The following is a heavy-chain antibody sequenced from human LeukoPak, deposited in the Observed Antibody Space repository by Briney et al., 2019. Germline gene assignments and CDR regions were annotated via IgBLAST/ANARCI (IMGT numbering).Heavy chain of an antibody. D-gene: IGHD6-19*01. CDR3: AKTFSSATHFDD. CDR1: GFTFSSYA. CDR2: ISGSGSGT. Sequence: GGSLRPSCAASGFTFSSYAMSWVRQTPGKGLERVSSISGSGSGTYYRDSVKGRFTISRDNSKNTLYLQMNSLRGEDTAVYYCAKTFSSATHFDDWGQGTLVTVSS. V-gene: IGHV3-23*01. J-gene: IGHJ4*02.